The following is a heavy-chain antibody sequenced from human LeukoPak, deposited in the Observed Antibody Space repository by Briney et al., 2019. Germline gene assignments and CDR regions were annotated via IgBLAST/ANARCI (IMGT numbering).Heavy chain of an antibody. J-gene: IGHJ4*02. CDR3: AKAGVSTAGTSGDFDY. V-gene: IGHV3-30*02. D-gene: IGHD1-1*01. CDR1: GYSPSGTT. CDR2: IRYDGSNK. Sequence: GGSLRLSCAEPGYSPSGTTTHSGSQAPGKGLEWVAFIRYDGSNKYYADSVKGRFTISRDNSQNTLYLQMNSLRAEDTAVYYCAKAGVSTAGTSGDFDYWGQGTLVTVSS.